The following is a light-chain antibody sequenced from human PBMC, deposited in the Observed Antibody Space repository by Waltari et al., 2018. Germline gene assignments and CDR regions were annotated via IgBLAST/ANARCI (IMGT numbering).Light chain of an antibody. CDR1: DSNIGAHY. V-gene: IGLV1-47*01. J-gene: IGLJ2*01. CDR2: RND. CDR3: ASWDDNLSGSL. Sequence: QSVLTQPPSASGTPGQTVTISCSGSDSNIGAHYVYWFQQLPETAPKLLIYRNDQRPSVVPDRFSGSKSVTSASLAISGLRSEDEASYYCASWDDNLSGSLFGGGTKLTVL.